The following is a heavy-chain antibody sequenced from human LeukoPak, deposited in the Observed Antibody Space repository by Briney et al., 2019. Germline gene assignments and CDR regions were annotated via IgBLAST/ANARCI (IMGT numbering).Heavy chain of an antibody. J-gene: IGHJ4*02. Sequence: SETLSLTCTVSGDSMTNYCWSWIRQPPGMGLEWIGYISYSGSTNYNPSLKSRVTISIDTSKNQFSLKLSSVTAADTAVYYCASAPHVNYFDFWGQGTLVTVSS. CDR2: ISYSGST. V-gene: IGHV4-59*08. CDR3: ASAPHVNYFDF. D-gene: IGHD2/OR15-2a*01. CDR1: GDSMTNYC.